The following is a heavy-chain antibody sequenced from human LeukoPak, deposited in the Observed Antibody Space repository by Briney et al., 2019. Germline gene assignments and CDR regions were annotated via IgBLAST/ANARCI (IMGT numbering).Heavy chain of an antibody. Sequence: RSSETLSLTCAVYGASFSGFHWSWIRQPPGKGLEWIGKIDHSGRTNYNPSLKSRVTMSVDTSKDQFSLKLTSVTAADTAVYYCARGEYYDTSGDRKNWFGPWGQGTLVTVSS. J-gene: IGHJ5*02. CDR1: GASFSGFH. CDR3: ARGEYYDTSGDRKNWFGP. CDR2: IDHSGRT. V-gene: IGHV4-34*01. D-gene: IGHD3-22*01.